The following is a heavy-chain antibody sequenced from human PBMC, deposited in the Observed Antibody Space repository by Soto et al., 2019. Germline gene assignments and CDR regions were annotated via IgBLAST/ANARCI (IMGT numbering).Heavy chain of an antibody. J-gene: IGHJ6*02. CDR3: ARERRPVVVTADPYYYYGMDV. CDR2: IIPIFGTA. V-gene: IGHV1-69*13. Sequence: SVKVSCKASGGTFSSYAISWVRQAPGQGLEWMGGIIPIFGTANYAQKFQGRVTITADESTSTAYMELSSLRSEDTAVYYCARERRPVVVTADPYYYYGMDVWGQGTTVTVSS. D-gene: IGHD2-21*02. CDR1: GGTFSSYA.